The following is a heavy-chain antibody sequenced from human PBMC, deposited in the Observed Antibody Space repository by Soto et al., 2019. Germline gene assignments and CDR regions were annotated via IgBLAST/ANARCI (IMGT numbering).Heavy chain of an antibody. V-gene: IGHV3-7*01. CDR2: IKQDGSEK. CDR3: ARGRTVRDHDDFDL. Sequence: GGSLRLSCAASGFTFSSYWMSWVRQAPGKGLEWVANIKQDGSEKYYVDSVKGRFTISRDNAKNSLYLQMNSLGAEDSAVYYCARGRTVRDHDDFDLWGQGTLVTVSS. CDR1: GFTFSSYW. J-gene: IGHJ4*02. D-gene: IGHD2-21*01.